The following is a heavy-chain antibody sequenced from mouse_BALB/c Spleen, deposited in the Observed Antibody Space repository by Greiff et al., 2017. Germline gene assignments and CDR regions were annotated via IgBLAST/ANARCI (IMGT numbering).Heavy chain of an antibody. CDR2: IWRGGST. J-gene: IGHJ4*01. CDR3: AKNRDYGHYYAMDY. V-gene: IGHV2-5-1*01. CDR1: GFSLTSYG. Sequence: VQLQQSGPSLVQPSQSLSITCTVSGFSLTSYGVHWVRQSPGKGLEWLGVIWRGGSTDYNAAFMSRLSITKDNSKSQVFFKMNSLQADDTAIYYCAKNRDYGHYYAMDYWGQGTSVTVSS. D-gene: IGHD2-4*01.